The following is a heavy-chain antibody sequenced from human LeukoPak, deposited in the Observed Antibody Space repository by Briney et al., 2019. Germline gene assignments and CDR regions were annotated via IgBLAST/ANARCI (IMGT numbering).Heavy chain of an antibody. CDR2: IYHSGST. V-gene: IGHV4-30-2*01. Sequence: SETLSLTCAVSGGSISSGGYSWRWIRQPPGTGLEWIGYIYHSGSTYYNPSLKSRVTISVDRSKNQFSLKLSSVTAADTAVYYCARGRQYYDILTGYQRYFDYWGQGTLVTVSS. D-gene: IGHD3-9*01. CDR1: GGSISSGGYS. CDR3: ARGRQYYDILTGYQRYFDY. J-gene: IGHJ4*02.